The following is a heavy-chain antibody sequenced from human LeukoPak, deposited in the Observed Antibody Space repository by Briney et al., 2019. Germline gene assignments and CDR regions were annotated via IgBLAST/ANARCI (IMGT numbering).Heavy chain of an antibody. CDR2: ISGSGGST. CDR1: GFTFGSYA. J-gene: IGHJ6*03. V-gene: IGHV3-23*01. Sequence: PGGSLRLSCAASGFTFGSYAMSWVRQAPGKGLEWVSAISGSGGSTYYANSVKGRFTISRDNSKNTLYLQMNSLRTEDTAVYYCAKRGVVIPAAIDYYYMDVWGKGTTVTVSS. CDR3: AKRGVVIPAAIDYYYMDV. D-gene: IGHD2-2*02.